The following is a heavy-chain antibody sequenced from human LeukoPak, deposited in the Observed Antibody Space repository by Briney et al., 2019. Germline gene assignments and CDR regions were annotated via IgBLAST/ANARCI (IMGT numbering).Heavy chain of an antibody. CDR3: AKGSYYYDSSGYYLTGPTPLYYFDY. CDR2: ISGSGGST. V-gene: IGHV3-23*01. D-gene: IGHD3-22*01. J-gene: IGHJ4*02. CDR1: GFTFSSYA. Sequence: GGSLRLSCAASGFTFSSYAMSWVRQAPGKGLEWVSAISGSGGSTYYADSVKGRFTISRDNSKNTLYLQMNSLRAEDTAVYYCAKGSYYYDSSGYYLTGPTPLYYFDYWGQGTLVTVSS.